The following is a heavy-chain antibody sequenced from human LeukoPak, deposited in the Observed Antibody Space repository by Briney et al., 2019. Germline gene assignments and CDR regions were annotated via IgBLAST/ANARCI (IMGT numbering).Heavy chain of an antibody. V-gene: IGHV3-48*04. J-gene: IGHJ4*02. Sequence: PGGSLRLSCAASGFTFSSYNMNWVRQAPGKGLEWVSYISLSTTSIYYADSVKGRFTISRDNAKNSLYLQMNSLRAEDTAVYYCARDRRPRSGSYSPGYYFDYWGQGTLVTVSS. CDR1: GFTFSSYN. CDR3: ARDRRPRSGSYSPGYYFDY. CDR2: ISLSTTSI. D-gene: IGHD1-26*01.